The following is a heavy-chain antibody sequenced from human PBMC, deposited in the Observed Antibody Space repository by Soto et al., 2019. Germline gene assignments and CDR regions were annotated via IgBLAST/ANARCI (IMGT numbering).Heavy chain of an antibody. V-gene: IGHV1-3*01. CDR2: INAGNGNT. CDR3: ARDGPRSHCSSTSCYPHY. D-gene: IGHD2-2*01. CDR1: DTPSLAML. Sequence: ASVRSPARLLDTPSLAMLCIGCARPPGQRLEWMGWINAGNGNTKYSQKFQGRVTITRDTSASTAYMELSSLRSEDTAVYYCARDGPRSHCSSTSCYPHYWGQGTLVTVSS. J-gene: IGHJ4*02.